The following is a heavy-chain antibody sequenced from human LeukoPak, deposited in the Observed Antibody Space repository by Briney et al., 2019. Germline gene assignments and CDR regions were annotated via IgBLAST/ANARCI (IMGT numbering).Heavy chain of an antibody. CDR2: ISNSGRT. J-gene: IGHJ4*02. D-gene: IGHD4-23*01. V-gene: IGHV4-31*03. Sequence: SETLSLTCTVSGGSISSGDYFWSWIRQHPGKGLEWIAYISNSGRTYYKPSLKSRVDISLDTSQNQVSLKLRFLTAADTAVYYCARDLRSGNHDYWGQGTLVTVSS. CDR3: ARDLRSGNHDY. CDR1: GGSISSGDYF.